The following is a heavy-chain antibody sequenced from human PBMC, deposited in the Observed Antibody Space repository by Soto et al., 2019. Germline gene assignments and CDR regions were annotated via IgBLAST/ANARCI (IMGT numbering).Heavy chain of an antibody. CDR3: ERGQCRITIFGVVIVDPLDY. CDR2: INHSGST. CDR1: GGSFGGYY. Sequence: SETLSLTCAVYGGSFGGYYWSWIRQPPGKGLEWIGEINHSGSTNYNPSLKSRVTISVDTSKNQFSLKLSSVTAADTAVYYCERGQCRITIFGVVIVDPLDYWGQGTLVTVSS. D-gene: IGHD3-3*01. V-gene: IGHV4-34*01. J-gene: IGHJ4*02.